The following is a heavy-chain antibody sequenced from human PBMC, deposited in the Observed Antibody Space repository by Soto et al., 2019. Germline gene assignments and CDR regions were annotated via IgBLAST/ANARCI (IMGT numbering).Heavy chain of an antibody. J-gene: IGHJ4*02. CDR1: GFTFGRYA. Sequence: GGSLRLSCAASGFTFGRYAMNWVRQAPGKGLEWVSTIKTDGSSADYADSVKGRFTISRDNAKNTLSLLMNSLTVEDTAVYYCARGLYGDPVGYDHWGQGALVTVSS. CDR3: ARGLYGDPVGYDH. CDR2: IKTDGSSA. V-gene: IGHV3-74*01. D-gene: IGHD4-17*01.